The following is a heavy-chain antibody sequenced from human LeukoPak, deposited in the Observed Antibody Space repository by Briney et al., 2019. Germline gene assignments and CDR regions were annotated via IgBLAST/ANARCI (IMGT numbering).Heavy chain of an antibody. CDR2: IYTSGST. CDR3: ARDPGPNSSGWFIGGDYYYYMDV. J-gene: IGHJ6*03. CDR1: GGSISSYY. D-gene: IGHD6-19*01. Sequence: SETLSLTCTVSGGSISSYYWSWIRQPAGKGLEWIGRIYTSGSTNYNPSLKSRVTISVDTSKNQFSLKLSSVTAADTAVYYCARDPGPNSSGWFIGGDYYYYMDVWGKGTTVTVSS. V-gene: IGHV4-4*07.